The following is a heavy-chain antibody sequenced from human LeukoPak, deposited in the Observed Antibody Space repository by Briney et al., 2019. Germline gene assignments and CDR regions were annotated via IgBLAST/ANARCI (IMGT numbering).Heavy chain of an antibody. D-gene: IGHD5-12*01. CDR3: ARGPGYDQEGY. V-gene: IGHV4-34*01. CDR1: GFTFSSYW. Sequence: GSLRLSCAASGFTFSSYWMSWVRQPPGKGLEWIGEINHSGGTNYNPSLKSRVTISLDTSKNQFSLKLSSVTAADAAVYYCARGPGYDQEGYWGQGTLVIVSS. J-gene: IGHJ4*02. CDR2: INHSGGT.